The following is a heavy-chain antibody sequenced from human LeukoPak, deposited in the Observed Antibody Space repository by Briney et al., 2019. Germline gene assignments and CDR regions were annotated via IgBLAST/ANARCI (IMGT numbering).Heavy chain of an antibody. CDR1: GFTFSDYD. D-gene: IGHD6-13*01. J-gene: IGHJ4*02. V-gene: IGHV3-21*01. CDR3: ARLIGLTIAAAATDY. Sequence: GGSLRLSCAASGFTFSDYDMSWVRQAPGKRLEWVSSITITSSSMYYADSVKGRFTISRDNAKNSLFLQMNSLRAEDTALYYCARLIGLTIAAAATDYWGQGALVTVSS. CDR2: ITITSSSM.